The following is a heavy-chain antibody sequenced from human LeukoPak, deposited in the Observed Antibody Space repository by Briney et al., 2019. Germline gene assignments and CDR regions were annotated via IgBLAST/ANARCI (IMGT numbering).Heavy chain of an antibody. J-gene: IGHJ5*02. CDR3: ARHHSGWFED. V-gene: IGHV4-34*01. D-gene: IGHD6-19*01. Sequence: SETLSLTCTIYGGSFSGYHWTWIRQPPGKGLEWIGEINRSGPTNYNPALQSRVTISVDRSKNQLSLKVTSVTAADTAVYYCARHHSGWFEDWGQGILVTVSS. CDR1: GGSFSGYH. CDR2: INRSGPT.